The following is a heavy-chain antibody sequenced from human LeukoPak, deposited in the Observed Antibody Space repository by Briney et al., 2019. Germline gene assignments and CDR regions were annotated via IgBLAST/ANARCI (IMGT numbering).Heavy chain of an antibody. CDR3: ARGFAPAY. J-gene: IGHJ4*02. CDR2: INQDGREK. V-gene: IGHV3-7*01. D-gene: IGHD3-3*01. Sequence: GGSLRLSCAASGFIFSNYWMSWVRQAPGKGLEWVANINQDGREKYYVDSVKGRFTISRDNAKNSLYLQMNSLRAEDTAVYYCARGFAPAYWGQGTLVTVSS. CDR1: GFIFSNYW.